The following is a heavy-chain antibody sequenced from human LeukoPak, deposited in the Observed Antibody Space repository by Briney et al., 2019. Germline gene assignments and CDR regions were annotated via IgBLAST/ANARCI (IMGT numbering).Heavy chain of an antibody. J-gene: IGHJ6*03. CDR2: IYPGDSDT. CDR3: ARHYYDILTGSRTHYYHYYMDV. CDR1: GYSFTSYW. D-gene: IGHD3-9*01. V-gene: IGHV5-51*01. Sequence: GESLKISCKGSGYSFTSYWIGWVRQLPGKGLEWMGIIYPGDSDTRYSPSFQGQVTISADKSISTAYLQWSSLKASDTAMYYCARHYYDILTGSRTHYYHYYMDVWGKGTTVSVSS.